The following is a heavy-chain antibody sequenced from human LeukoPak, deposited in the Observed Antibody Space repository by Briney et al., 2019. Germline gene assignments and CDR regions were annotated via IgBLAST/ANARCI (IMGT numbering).Heavy chain of an antibody. J-gene: IGHJ4*02. Sequence: SETLSLTCTVSGDSISSGDYYWSWIRRPPGKGLEWVGYINHSGSTSSNPSLKSRVTMSVDTSKNQFSLKLSSVTAADTAVYYCARAPLAFCSGGTCKRYFDYWGQGTLVTVSS. D-gene: IGHD2-15*01. CDR2: INHSGST. CDR3: ARAPLAFCSGGTCKRYFDY. CDR1: GDSISSGDYY. V-gene: IGHV4-30-4*01.